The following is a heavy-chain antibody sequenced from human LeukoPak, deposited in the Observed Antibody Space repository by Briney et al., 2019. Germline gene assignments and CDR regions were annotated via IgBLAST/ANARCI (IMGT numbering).Heavy chain of an antibody. D-gene: IGHD2-15*01. Sequence: SETLSLTCTVSGGSISSYYWSWIRQPPGKGLEWIGYIYYSGSTNYNPSLKSRVTISVDTSKNQFSLKLSSVTAADTAVYYCARGGIDAMPTNPKDVWGQGTTVTVSS. J-gene: IGHJ6*02. CDR1: GGSISSYY. CDR2: IYYSGST. V-gene: IGHV4-59*01. CDR3: ARGGIDAMPTNPKDV.